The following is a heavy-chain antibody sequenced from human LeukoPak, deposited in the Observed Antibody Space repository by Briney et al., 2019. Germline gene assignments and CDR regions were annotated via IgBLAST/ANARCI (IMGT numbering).Heavy chain of an antibody. CDR3: ARDYSSSWEVGY. V-gene: IGHV3-33*01. Sequence: QPGGSLRLSCAASGFPFSTSGMHWVRQAPGKGLEWVAMIWYDGNNEYFADSVKGRFTISRDNSKNTLYLQMNSLIAADTAVYYCARDYSSSWEVGYWGQGTLVTVSS. J-gene: IGHJ4*02. D-gene: IGHD6-13*01. CDR1: GFPFSTSG. CDR2: IWYDGNNE.